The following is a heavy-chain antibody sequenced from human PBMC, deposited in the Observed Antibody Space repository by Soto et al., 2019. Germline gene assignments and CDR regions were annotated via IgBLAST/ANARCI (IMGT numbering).Heavy chain of an antibody. D-gene: IGHD4-4*01. CDR3: ARAVYSNHVY. CDR1: GASLSSGIYY. V-gene: IGHV4-31*03. CDR2: ISNSGST. Sequence: ASETLSLTCTVSGASLSSGIYYWSWIRQLPGKGLEWIGYISNSGSTYYNPSLKSRVNISVDTSKNQFSLRVSSVTAADTAVYYCARAVYSNHVYWGQGTLVTVSS. J-gene: IGHJ4*02.